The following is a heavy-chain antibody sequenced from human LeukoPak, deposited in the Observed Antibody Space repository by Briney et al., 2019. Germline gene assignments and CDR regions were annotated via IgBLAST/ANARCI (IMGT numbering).Heavy chain of an antibody. D-gene: IGHD3/OR15-3a*01. CDR3: ARDRAANQDWVEFDP. CDR1: GFRVSDYY. J-gene: IGHJ5*02. Sequence: PGGSLRLSCAVSGFRVSDYYMSWVRQAPGKRLEWVGLIRDSGEAFYADFARGRFAISRDESENTLYLQMNSLRVEDTAVYFCARDRAANQDWVEFDPWGQGTPVIVSS. CDR2: IRDSGEA. V-gene: IGHV3-66*03.